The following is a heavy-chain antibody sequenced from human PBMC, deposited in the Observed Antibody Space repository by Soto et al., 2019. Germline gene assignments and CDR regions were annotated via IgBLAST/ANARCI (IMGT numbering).Heavy chain of an antibody. Sequence: GESRKIACKVSGYSFTSYCICWVRQMPGKGLEWMGIIYPGDSDTRYSPSFQAQVATSADKTLRTAYLQWSSLQAPDPAMYYSARRQAGYYYYGMDVWGQGPTATVS. CDR2: IYPGDSDT. V-gene: IGHV5-51*01. CDR3: ARRQAGYYYYGMDV. J-gene: IGHJ6*02. CDR1: GYSFTSYC.